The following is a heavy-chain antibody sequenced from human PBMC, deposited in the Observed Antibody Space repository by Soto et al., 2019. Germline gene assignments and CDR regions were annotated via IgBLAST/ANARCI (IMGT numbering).Heavy chain of an antibody. D-gene: IGHD3-9*01. J-gene: IGHJ4*02. V-gene: IGHV4-39*01. Sequence: QLQLQESGPGLVKPSETLSLTCTVSGGSISSSSYYWGWIRQPPGKGLEWIGSIYYSGSTYYNPSLKSRVTISVDTSKNQFSLKLSSVTAADTAVYYCARHGSPGLFCYFDYWGQGTLVTVSS. CDR2: IYYSGST. CDR1: GGSISSSSYY. CDR3: ARHGSPGLFCYFDY.